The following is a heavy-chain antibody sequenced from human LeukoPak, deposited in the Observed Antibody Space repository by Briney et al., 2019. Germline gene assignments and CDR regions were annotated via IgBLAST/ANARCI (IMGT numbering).Heavy chain of an antibody. Sequence: GGSLRLSCAASGFTFSGSAMHWVRQASGKGLEWVGRIRSKANSYATAYAASVKGRFTISRDDSKNTAYLQMNSLKTEDTAVYYCCTDDSSGYCYEYWGQGTLVTVSS. J-gene: IGHJ4*02. V-gene: IGHV3-73*01. CDR3: CTDDSSGYCYEY. CDR1: GFTFSGSA. D-gene: IGHD3-22*01. CDR2: IRSKANSYAT.